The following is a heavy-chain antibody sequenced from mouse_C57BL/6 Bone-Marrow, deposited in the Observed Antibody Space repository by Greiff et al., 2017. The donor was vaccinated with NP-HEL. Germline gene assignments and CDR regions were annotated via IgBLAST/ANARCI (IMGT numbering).Heavy chain of an antibody. V-gene: IGHV5-16*01. CDR2: INHDGSST. CDR3: AREGIYYEGMDY. D-gene: IGHD2-4*01. CDR1: GFTFSDYY. Sequence: EVQVVESEGGLVQPGSSMKLSCTASGFTFSDYYMAWVRQVPEKGLEWVANINHDGSSTYYLDSLKSRFIISRDNAKNILYLQMSSLKSEDTATYYCAREGIYYEGMDYWGQGTSVTVSS. J-gene: IGHJ4*01.